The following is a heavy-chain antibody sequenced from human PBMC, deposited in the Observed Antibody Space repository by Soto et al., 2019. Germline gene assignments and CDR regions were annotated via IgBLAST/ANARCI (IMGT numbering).Heavy chain of an antibody. Sequence: GGSLRLSCAASGFTFNTYGMNWVRQVPGKGLEWVASISGGGGSTYYADSVKGRFTISRDTSKNTLYLQMNSLSAEDTAVYYCAKGFIVVVTAIRPDDNFDVWGQGTMVTVSS. V-gene: IGHV3-23*01. CDR2: ISGGGGST. J-gene: IGHJ3*01. CDR3: AKGFIVVVTAIRPDDNFDV. D-gene: IGHD2-21*02. CDR1: GFTFNTYG.